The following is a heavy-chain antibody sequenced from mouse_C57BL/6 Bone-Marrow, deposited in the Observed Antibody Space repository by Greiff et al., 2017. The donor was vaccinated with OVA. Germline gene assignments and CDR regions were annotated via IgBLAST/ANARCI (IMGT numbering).Heavy chain of an antibody. CDR1: GFSLTSYG. V-gene: IGHV2-2*01. J-gene: IGHJ1*03. CDR3: ARNPPVTTVVATGYFDV. D-gene: IGHD1-1*01. CDR2: IWSGGST. Sequence: VKLVESGPGLVQPSQSLSITCTASGFSLTSYGVHWVRQSPGKGLEWLGVIWSGGSTDYNAAFISSLSISKDNSKSQVFFKMNSLQADDTAIYYCARNPPVTTVVATGYFDVWGTGTTVTVSS.